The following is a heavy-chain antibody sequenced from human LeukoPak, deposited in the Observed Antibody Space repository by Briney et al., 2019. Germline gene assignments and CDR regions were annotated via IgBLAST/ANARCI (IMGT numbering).Heavy chain of an antibody. CDR3: ARGGTAYYYSY. CDR2: IYYSGST. D-gene: IGHD3-10*01. V-gene: IGHV4-31*03. Sequence: TSQTLSLTCSVSGGSINSGGYYWSWIRQHPGKGLEWIGYIYYSGSTYYSPSLKSRVTISVDTSKNQFPLKLSSVTAADTAVYFCARGGTAYYYSYWGQGTLVTVSS. J-gene: IGHJ4*02. CDR1: GGSINSGGYY.